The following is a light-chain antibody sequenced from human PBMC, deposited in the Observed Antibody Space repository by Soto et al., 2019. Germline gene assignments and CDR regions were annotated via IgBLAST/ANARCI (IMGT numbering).Light chain of an antibody. V-gene: IGKV1-9*01. CDR2: GAF. CDR3: LQLKSYPLT. J-gene: IGKJ4*01. CDR1: QGIGSD. Sequence: DIQLTQSPSFLSASIGDRVTITCRASQGIGSDLAWYQQKPGKVPKLLIYGAFTLQSGVPSRFSGSGSEGAFTLTISSLQPEDFPPYSCLQLKSYPLTFGGGTKVEI.